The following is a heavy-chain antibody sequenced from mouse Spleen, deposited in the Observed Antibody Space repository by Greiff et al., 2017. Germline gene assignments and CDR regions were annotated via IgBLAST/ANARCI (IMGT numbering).Heavy chain of an antibody. CDR1: GYSITSGYY. J-gene: IGHJ3*01. Sequence: VQLKESGPGLVKPSQSLSLTCSVTGYSITSGYYWNWIRQFPGNKLEWMGYISYDGSNNYNPSLKNRISITRDTSKNQFFLKLNSVTTEDTATYDCARDPKGYYGSSYDWGQGTLVTVSA. CDR2: ISYDGSN. V-gene: IGHV3-6*02. CDR3: ARDPKGYYGSSYD. D-gene: IGHD1-1*01.